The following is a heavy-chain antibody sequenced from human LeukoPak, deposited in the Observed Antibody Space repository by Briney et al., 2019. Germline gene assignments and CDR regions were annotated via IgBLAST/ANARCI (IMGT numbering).Heavy chain of an antibody. CDR1: GYSFTSYW. Sequence: GELLKISCKGSGYSFTSYWIGWVRQMPGKGLEWMGIIYPGDSDTRYSPSFKGQVTISADKSISTAYLQWSSLKASDTAMYDCARQIGVSSTREGDYWGQGTLVSVSS. CDR2: IYPGDSDT. V-gene: IGHV5-51*01. J-gene: IGHJ4*02. D-gene: IGHD6-13*01. CDR3: ARQIGVSSTREGDY.